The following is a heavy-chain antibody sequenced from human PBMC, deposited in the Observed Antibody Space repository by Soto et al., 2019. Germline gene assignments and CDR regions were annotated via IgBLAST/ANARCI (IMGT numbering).Heavy chain of an antibody. Sequence: QVQLVQSGAEVKKPGASVKVSCKVSGNTLTELSVHWVRQAPGKGLDWMGGFDPEDDEPIYAQKFQGRVTMAEDTSTDTAYMELSRLTSEDTAIYYSATMLGLTMLTLDAFDIWGQGTLVTVSS. V-gene: IGHV1-24*01. CDR3: ATMLGLTMLTLDAFDI. D-gene: IGHD3-16*01. J-gene: IGHJ3*02. CDR2: FDPEDDEP. CDR1: GNTLTELS.